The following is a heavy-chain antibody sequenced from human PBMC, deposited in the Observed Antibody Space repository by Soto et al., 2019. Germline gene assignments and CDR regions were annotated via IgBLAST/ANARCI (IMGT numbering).Heavy chain of an antibody. Sequence: SETLSLTCAVSGGSISSSNWWSWVRQPPGKGLEWIGEIYHSGSTNYIPAHKSRVTISVDKSKNQFSLKLSSVTAADTAADYCARRREAYYADSSGYYGGYYLDYWGQGALVTVSS. CDR3: ARRREAYYADSSGYYGGYYLDY. CDR2: IYHSGST. D-gene: IGHD3-22*01. CDR1: GGSISSSNW. V-gene: IGHV4-4*02. J-gene: IGHJ4*02.